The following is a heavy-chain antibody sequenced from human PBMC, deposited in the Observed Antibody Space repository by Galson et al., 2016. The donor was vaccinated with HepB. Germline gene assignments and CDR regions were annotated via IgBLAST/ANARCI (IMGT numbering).Heavy chain of an antibody. J-gene: IGHJ6*02. CDR3: ARGGGKTSTMDV. V-gene: IGHV1-46*01. CDR1: GYTLTSYY. D-gene: IGHD3-16*01. CDR2: INPTGGST. Sequence: SVKVSCKASGYTLTSYYMNWVRQAPGQGLEWMGMINPTGGSTTYAQKFQGRVTMTRDTSTSTVYMELSSLRTDDTAVYYCARGGGKTSTMDVWGQGTTVTVSS.